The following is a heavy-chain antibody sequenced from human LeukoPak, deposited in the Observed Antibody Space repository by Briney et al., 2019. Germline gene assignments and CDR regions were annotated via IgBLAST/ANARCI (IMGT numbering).Heavy chain of an antibody. CDR2: INTNTGNP. J-gene: IGHJ3*02. CDR3: ARDHVKLGSNFHPFDAFDI. D-gene: IGHD7-27*01. Sequence: ASVKVSCKASGYTFTDYYMHWVRQAPGQGLEWMGWINTNTGNPTYAQGFTGRFVFSLDTSVSTAYLQISSLKAEGTAVYYCARDHVKLGSNFHPFDAFDIWGQGTMVTVSS. V-gene: IGHV7-4-1*02. CDR1: GYTFTDYY.